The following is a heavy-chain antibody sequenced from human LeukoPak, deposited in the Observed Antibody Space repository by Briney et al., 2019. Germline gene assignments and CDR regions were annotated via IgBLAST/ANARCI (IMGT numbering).Heavy chain of an antibody. CDR1: GFTFSSFG. CDR2: ISYDGSNK. Sequence: GGSLRLSCAASGFTFSSFGMHWVRQAPGKGLEWVAIISYDGSNKYYADSVKGRFTISRDNSKNTLYLQMNSLRAEDTAVYYCASPRGGRWGQGTLVTVSS. V-gene: IGHV3-30*03. D-gene: IGHD3-16*01. CDR3: ASPRGGR. J-gene: IGHJ4*02.